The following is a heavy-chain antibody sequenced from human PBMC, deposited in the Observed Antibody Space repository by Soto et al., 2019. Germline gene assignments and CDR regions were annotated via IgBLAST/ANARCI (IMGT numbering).Heavy chain of an antibody. CDR3: ARQEFMTTTHYFDY. V-gene: IGHV4-39*01. CDR1: GGSISSSSYY. Sequence: QLQLQESGPGLVKPSETLSLTCTVSGGSISSSSYYWGWIRQPPGKGLEWIGSIYYSGSTYYNPSLKSRVTISVDTSKNQFSLKLSSVTAADTAVYYCARQEFMTTTHYFDYWGQGTLVTVSS. D-gene: IGHD4-17*01. J-gene: IGHJ4*02. CDR2: IYYSGST.